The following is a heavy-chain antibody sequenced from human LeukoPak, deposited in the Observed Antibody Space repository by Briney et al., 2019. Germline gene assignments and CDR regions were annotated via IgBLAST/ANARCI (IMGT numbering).Heavy chain of an antibody. CDR1: GYTFTSYD. J-gene: IGHJ2*01. Sequence: ASVKVSCKASGYTFTSYDINWVRQATGQGLEWMGWMNPNRGNTGYAQKFQGRVTMTRNTSISTAYMELSSLRSEDTAVYYCARGRGLGDIVVVVADPYWYFDLWGRGTLVTVSS. V-gene: IGHV1-8*01. CDR2: MNPNRGNT. CDR3: ARGRGLGDIVVVVADPYWYFDL. D-gene: IGHD2-15*01.